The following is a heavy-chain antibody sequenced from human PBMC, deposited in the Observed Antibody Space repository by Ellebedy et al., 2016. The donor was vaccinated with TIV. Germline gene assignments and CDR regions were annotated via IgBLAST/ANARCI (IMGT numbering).Heavy chain of an antibody. D-gene: IGHD4-11*01. V-gene: IGHV3-7*01. J-gene: IGHJ3*01. CDR3: ARQFTAYSYGFDL. CDR2: INQDGSDK. CDR1: GFTFNLYW. Sequence: GESLKISXEASGFTFNLYWMTWVRLAPGKGLDWVANINQDGSDKYYVDSVKGRFTISRGNTKNSLYLQMNSLRAEDTAVYYCARQFTAYSYGFDLWGRGTMVTVSS.